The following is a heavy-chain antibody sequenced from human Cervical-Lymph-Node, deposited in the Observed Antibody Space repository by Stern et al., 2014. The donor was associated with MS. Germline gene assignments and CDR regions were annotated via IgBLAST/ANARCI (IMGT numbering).Heavy chain of an antibody. CDR1: GFTFSTYW. J-gene: IGHJ3*02. CDR2: INSDESST. V-gene: IGHV3-74*02. CDR3: ARRVMVAATYAYDI. Sequence: EVQLVESGGGLVQPGGSLRLSCAASGFTFSTYWMHWVRQAPGKGLVWVSRINSDESSTTYADSVKGRFSISRDNDKNTLYLQMNSLRAEDTAVYYCARRVMVAATYAYDIWGQGTMVTISS. D-gene: IGHD2-15*01.